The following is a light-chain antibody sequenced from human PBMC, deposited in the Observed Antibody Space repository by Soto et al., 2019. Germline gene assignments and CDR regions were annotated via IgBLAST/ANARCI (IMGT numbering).Light chain of an antibody. CDR2: AAS. Sequence: IQLTQSPSSLSASVGDRVTISCRASQSIANFLAWYQQKPGKAPKLLIYAASTLQSGVPSRFSGSGSGTDFTLTISSLQPEDFATYYCQQLNSFPIPCGPGTKVDIK. CDR3: QQLNSFPIP. J-gene: IGKJ3*01. CDR1: QSIANF. V-gene: IGKV1-9*01.